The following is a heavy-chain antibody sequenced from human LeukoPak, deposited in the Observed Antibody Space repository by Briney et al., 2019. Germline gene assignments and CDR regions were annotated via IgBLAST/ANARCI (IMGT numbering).Heavy chain of an antibody. CDR2: IYGGGDT. D-gene: IGHD2-21*01. V-gene: IGHV3-53*01. CDR1: GFTVSNNY. Sequence: GGSLRLSCEASGFTVSNNYMTWVRQAPGKGLEWVSTIYGGGDTYYEDSVKGRFTISRDNSRNTLHLQLNSLRVGDTAQYYCAREGPYYGMDVWGQGTTVTVS. J-gene: IGHJ6*02. CDR3: AREGPYYGMDV.